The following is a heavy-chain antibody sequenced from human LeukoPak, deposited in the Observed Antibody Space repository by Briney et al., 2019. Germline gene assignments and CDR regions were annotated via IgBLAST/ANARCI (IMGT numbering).Heavy chain of an antibody. Sequence: GASVKVSCKASGYTFTSYDINWVRQATGQGLERMGWMNPNSGNTGYAQKFQGRVTITRNTSISTAYMELSSLRSEDTAVYYCARDPASLYYDILTGYFDYWGQGTLVTVSS. J-gene: IGHJ4*02. CDR2: MNPNSGNT. V-gene: IGHV1-8*03. D-gene: IGHD3-9*01. CDR1: GYTFTSYD. CDR3: ARDPASLYYDILTGYFDY.